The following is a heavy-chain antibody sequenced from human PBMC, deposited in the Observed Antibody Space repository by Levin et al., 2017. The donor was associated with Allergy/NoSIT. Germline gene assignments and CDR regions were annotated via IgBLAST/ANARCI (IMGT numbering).Heavy chain of an antibody. CDR2: IYYSGST. CDR1: GGSISSGDYY. D-gene: IGHD3-10*01. Sequence: SETLSLTCTVSGGSISSGDYYWSWIRQPPGKGLEWIGYIYYSGSTYYNPSLKSRVTISVDTSKNQFSLKLSSVTAADTAVYYCARGVMVRGVRGARWFDPWGQGTLVTVSS. V-gene: IGHV4-30-4*08. CDR3: ARGVMVRGVRGARWFDP. J-gene: IGHJ5*02.